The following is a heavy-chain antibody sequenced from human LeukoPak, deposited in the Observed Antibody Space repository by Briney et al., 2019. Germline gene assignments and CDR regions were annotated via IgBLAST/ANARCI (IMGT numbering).Heavy chain of an antibody. D-gene: IGHD2-2*01. V-gene: IGHV1-69*01. CDR1: GGTFSSYA. Sequence: ASVTVSCTASGGTFSSYAISWVRQAPGQGLEWMGGIIPIFGTANYAQKFQGRVTITADESTSTAYMELSSLRSEDTAVYYCARCRYCSSTSCLGHYCYYGMDVWGKGTTVTVSS. CDR2: IIPIFGTA. J-gene: IGHJ6*04. CDR3: ARCRYCSSTSCLGHYCYYGMDV.